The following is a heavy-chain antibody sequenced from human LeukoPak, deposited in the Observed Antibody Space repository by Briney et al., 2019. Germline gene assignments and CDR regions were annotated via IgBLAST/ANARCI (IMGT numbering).Heavy chain of an antibody. J-gene: IGHJ4*02. D-gene: IGHD3-10*01. CDR1: GFTFDDYA. Sequence: PGRSLRLSCAASGFTFDDYAMHWVRQAPGKGLEWVSGISWNSGSIGYADSVKGRFTISRDNAKNSLYLQMNSLREEDTAVYFCVRDRGILLRYYFDSWGQGTLVTVSS. CDR2: ISWNSGSI. CDR3: VRDRGILLRYYFDS. V-gene: IGHV3-9*01.